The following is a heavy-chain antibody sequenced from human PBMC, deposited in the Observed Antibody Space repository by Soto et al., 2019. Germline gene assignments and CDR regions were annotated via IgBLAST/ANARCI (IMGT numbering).Heavy chain of an antibody. CDR2: ISAYNGNT. CDR1: GYTFTRYG. CDR3: ARDPYYYDSSGYLIHDAFDI. Sequence: ASVKLSCKASGYTFTRYGMSWVRQAPGQGLEWMGWISAYNGNTNYAQKLQGRVTMTTDTSTSTAYMELRSLRSDDTAVYYCARDPYYYDSSGYLIHDAFDIWG. D-gene: IGHD3-22*01. J-gene: IGHJ3*02. V-gene: IGHV1-18*01.